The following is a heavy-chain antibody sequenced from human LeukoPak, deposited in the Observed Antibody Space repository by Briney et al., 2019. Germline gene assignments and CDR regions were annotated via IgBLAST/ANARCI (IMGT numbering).Heavy chain of an antibody. CDR1: GYTFHSYD. CDR2: MNPFTGNT. J-gene: IGHJ5*02. Sequence: SVKVSCKASGYTFHSYDINWVLQATGQGLECMGGMNPFTGNTGYAPRFLGRVTMTRDTSTSTAYVHLSSLTSADTAVYYCARGRFDPWGQGTQVIVSS. V-gene: IGHV1-8*01. CDR3: ARGRFDP.